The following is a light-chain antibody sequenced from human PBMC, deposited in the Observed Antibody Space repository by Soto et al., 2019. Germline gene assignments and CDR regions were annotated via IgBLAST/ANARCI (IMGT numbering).Light chain of an antibody. CDR3: QSYTGAPWT. J-gene: IGKJ1*01. CDR1: QGSSTY. CDR2: AAS. V-gene: IGKV1-27*01. Sequence: DIQMTQSPSSLSASVGDRVTITCRAGQGSSTYLVWYQQKPGTVPKLMIFAASTLQSGVPARFSGSGSGTDFTLTISSLQTEDVANYYWQSYTGAPWTFGQGTKVEI.